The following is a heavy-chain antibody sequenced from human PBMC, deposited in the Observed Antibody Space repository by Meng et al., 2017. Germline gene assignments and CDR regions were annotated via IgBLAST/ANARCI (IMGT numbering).Heavy chain of an antibody. J-gene: IGHJ4*02. V-gene: IGHV1-58*02. CDR2: IVVGSGNT. Sequence: SVKVSCKASGFTFTSSAMQWVRQARGQRLEWIGWIVVGSGNTNYAQKFQERVTITRDMSTSTAYMELSSLRSEDTAVYYCAKSVSGSYYNGVGYWGQGTLVTVSS. CDR3: AKSVSGSYYNGVGY. CDR1: GFTFTSSA. D-gene: IGHD1-26*01.